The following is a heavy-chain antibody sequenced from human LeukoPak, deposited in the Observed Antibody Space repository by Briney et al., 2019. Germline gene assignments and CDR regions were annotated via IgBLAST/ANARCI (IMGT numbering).Heavy chain of an antibody. J-gene: IGHJ4*02. V-gene: IGHV3-23*01. CDR3: AKVGPYGYNPLDY. CDR1: GFTFSSYA. D-gene: IGHD5-24*01. CDR2: ISASGGST. Sequence: GGSLRLSCAASGFTFSSYALSWVRQAPGEGLEWVSAISASGGSTDYADSVKGRFTISRDNSKNTLYLQMNSLRAEDTAVYYCAKVGPYGYNPLDYWGPGTLVTVSS.